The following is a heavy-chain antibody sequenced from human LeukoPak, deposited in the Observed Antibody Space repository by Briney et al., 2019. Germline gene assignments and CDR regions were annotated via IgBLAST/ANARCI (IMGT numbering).Heavy chain of an antibody. CDR2: ISGSGGST. CDR1: GFTFSSYA. J-gene: IGHJ5*02. D-gene: IGHD2-2*02. V-gene: IGHV3-23*01. Sequence: GGSLRLSCAASGFTFSSYAMSWVRQAPGKGLEWVSAISGSGGSTYYADSVKGRFTIFRDNSKNTLYLQMNSLRAEDTAVYYCAKMGYCSSTSCHMNWFDPWGQGTLVTVSS. CDR3: AKMGYCSSTSCHMNWFDP.